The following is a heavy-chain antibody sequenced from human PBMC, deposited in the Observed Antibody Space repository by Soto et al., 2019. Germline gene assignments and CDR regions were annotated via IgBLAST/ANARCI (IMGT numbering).Heavy chain of an antibody. Sequence: QVQLVQSGAEVKKPGSSVKVSCKASGGTFSSYTISWVRQAPGQGLEWMGRIIPFLGIANYAQKFQCRVTITADKSTSTAYMELSSLRSEDTAVYYCARDPGYSGYDLDYCGQGTLVTVSS. CDR3: ARDPGYSGYDLDY. CDR2: IIPFLGIA. J-gene: IGHJ4*02. V-gene: IGHV1-69*08. D-gene: IGHD5-12*01. CDR1: GGTFSSYT.